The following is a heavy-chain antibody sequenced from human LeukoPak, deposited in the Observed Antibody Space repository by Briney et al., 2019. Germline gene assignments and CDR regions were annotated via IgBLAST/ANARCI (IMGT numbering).Heavy chain of an antibody. Sequence: PGGSPRLSCAASGFTFSIYSMNWVRQAPGKGLEWVSSISSSSSYIYYADSVKGRFTISRDNAKNSLYLQMNSLRAEDTAVYYCARGGYSSSWYPPPWFVPWGQGTLVTVSS. CDR3: ARGGYSSSWYPPPWFVP. CDR1: GFTFSIYS. V-gene: IGHV3-21*01. D-gene: IGHD6-13*01. J-gene: IGHJ5*02. CDR2: ISSSSSYI.